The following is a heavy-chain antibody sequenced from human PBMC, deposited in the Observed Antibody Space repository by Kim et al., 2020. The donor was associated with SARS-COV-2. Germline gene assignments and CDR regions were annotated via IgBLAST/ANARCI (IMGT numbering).Heavy chain of an antibody. CDR3: ARRSTGTDDAFDI. Sequence: SPSVQGQVTISADKAISTAYLQWSSLKASDTAMYYCARRSTGTDDAFDIWGQGTMVTVSS. D-gene: IGHD1-7*01. V-gene: IGHV5-51*01. J-gene: IGHJ3*02.